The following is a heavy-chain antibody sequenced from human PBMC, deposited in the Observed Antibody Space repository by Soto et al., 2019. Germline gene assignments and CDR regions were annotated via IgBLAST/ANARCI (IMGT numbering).Heavy chain of an antibody. CDR2: ISGSGGST. Sequence: GGSLRLACSASGFTFSSYAMSWVRQAPGKGLEWVSAISGSGGSTYYADSVKGRFTISRDNSKNTLYLQMNSLRAEDTSVDYCAKVSAGTIDYWGQGTPVTVSS. CDR3: AKVSAGTIDY. J-gene: IGHJ4*02. V-gene: IGHV3-23*01. CDR1: GFTFSSYA. D-gene: IGHD1-7*01.